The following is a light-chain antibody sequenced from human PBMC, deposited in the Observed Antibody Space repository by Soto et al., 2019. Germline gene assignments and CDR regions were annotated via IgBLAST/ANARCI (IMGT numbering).Light chain of an antibody. V-gene: IGKV3-20*01. Sequence: EIVLTQSPDTLSLSPGERATLSCRASQSVSNSYLAWYQQKPGQAPRLLIYGAFLRATGIPDRFSGSGSGTGFTLTISRLEPEDFAVYYCQQYGSSPRTFGQGTKVAIK. CDR2: GAF. CDR1: QSVSNSY. CDR3: QQYGSSPRT. J-gene: IGKJ1*01.